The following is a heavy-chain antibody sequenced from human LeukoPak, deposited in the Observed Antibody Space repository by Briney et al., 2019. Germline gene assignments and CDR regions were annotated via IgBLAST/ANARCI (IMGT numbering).Heavy chain of an antibody. Sequence: SETLSLTCSVSLGSISSSSYYWGWIRQSPGKGLEWIGNTYYSGSIYLNPSLKSRLTMSVNLSKNQFSLMLTSVTAADTAVYYGWNFPGYSSPHYFDFWGRGTLVTVSS. CDR1: LGSISSSSYY. D-gene: IGHD5-18*01. CDR2: TYYSGSI. J-gene: IGHJ4*02. V-gene: IGHV4-39*07. CDR3: WNFPGYSSPHYFDF.